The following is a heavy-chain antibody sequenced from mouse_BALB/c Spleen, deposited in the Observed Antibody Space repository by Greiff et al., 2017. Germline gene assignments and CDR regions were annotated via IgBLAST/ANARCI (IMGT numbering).Heavy chain of an antibody. V-gene: IGHV1-14*01. D-gene: IGHD2-4*01. Sequence: VQLQQSGPELVKPGASVKMSCKASGYTFTSYVMHWVKQKPGQGLEWIGYINPYNDGTKYNEKFKGKATLTSDKSSSTAYMELSSLTSEDSAVYYCARFYDYGGDYYAMDDWGQGTSVTVSS. CDR3: ARFYDYGGDYYAMDD. CDR1: GYTFTSYV. J-gene: IGHJ4*01. CDR2: INPYNDGT.